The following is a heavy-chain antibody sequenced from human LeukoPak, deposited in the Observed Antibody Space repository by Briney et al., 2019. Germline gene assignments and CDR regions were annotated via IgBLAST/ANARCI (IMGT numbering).Heavy chain of an antibody. V-gene: IGHV1-2*06. CDR3: ARAGKCTNGVCGLTGIDY. CDR2: INPNSGGT. D-gene: IGHD2-8*01. J-gene: IGHJ4*02. CDR1: AYTFTGYY. Sequence: ASVKVSCKASAYTFTGYYLHWVRQAPGQGLEWMGRINPNSGGTNYAQRFQGRVTMTRDTSISTAYMELSGLRSDDTAVYYCARAGKCTNGVCGLTGIDYWGQGTLVTVSS.